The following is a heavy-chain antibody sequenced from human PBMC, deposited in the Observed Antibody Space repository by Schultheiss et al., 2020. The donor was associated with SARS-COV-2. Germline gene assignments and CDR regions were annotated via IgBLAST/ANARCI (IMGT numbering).Heavy chain of an antibody. Sequence: SETLSLTCAVSDGSISDHYWSWSRQPPGKGLEWIGYIYYSGSTYYNPSLKSRVTISVDTSKNQFSLKLSSVTAADTAVYYCARGAVVVPAATYYYYMDVWGKGTTVTVSS. J-gene: IGHJ6*03. CDR2: IYYSGST. CDR3: ARGAVVVPAATYYYYMDV. V-gene: IGHV4-59*11. CDR1: DGSISDHY. D-gene: IGHD2-2*01.